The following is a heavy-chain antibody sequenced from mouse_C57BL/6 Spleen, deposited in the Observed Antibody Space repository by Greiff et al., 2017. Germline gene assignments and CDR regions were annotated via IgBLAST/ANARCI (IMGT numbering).Heavy chain of an antibody. J-gene: IGHJ3*01. V-gene: IGHV3-6*01. CDR1: GYSITSGYY. Sequence: EVQRVESGPGLVKPSQSLSLTCSVTGYSITSGYYWNWIRQFPGNKLEWMGYISYDGSNNYNPSLKNRISITRDTSKNQFFLKLNSVTTEDTATYYCARGDYGKIAYWGQGTLVTVSA. D-gene: IGHD2-1*01. CDR3: ARGDYGKIAY. CDR2: ISYDGSN.